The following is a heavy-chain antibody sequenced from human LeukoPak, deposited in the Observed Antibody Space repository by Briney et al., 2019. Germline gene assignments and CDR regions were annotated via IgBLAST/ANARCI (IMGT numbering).Heavy chain of an antibody. V-gene: IGHV3-48*01. CDR2: ISSSSSTI. D-gene: IGHD1-26*01. J-gene: IGHJ6*03. CDR1: GFTFSSYS. Sequence: PGGSLRLSCAASGFTFSSYSMNWVRQAPGKGLEWVSYISSSSSTIYYADSVKGRFTISRDNAKNSLYLQMNSLRAEDTAVYYCARGPRVGAAGFVYYHYIDVWGKGTTVTVSS. CDR3: ARGPRVGAAGFVYYHYIDV.